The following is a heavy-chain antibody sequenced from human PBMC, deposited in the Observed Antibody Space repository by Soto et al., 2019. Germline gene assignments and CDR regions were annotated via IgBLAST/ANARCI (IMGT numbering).Heavy chain of an antibody. Sequence: ASVKVSCKASGFTFTSSAVQWVRQARGQRLEWIGWIVVGSGNTNYAQKFQERVTITRDMSTSTAYMELSSLRSEDTAVYYCAAVWYSSSRMDVWGQGTTVTVSS. CDR2: IVVGSGNT. CDR1: GFTFTSSA. D-gene: IGHD6-13*01. J-gene: IGHJ6*02. CDR3: AAVWYSSSRMDV. V-gene: IGHV1-58*01.